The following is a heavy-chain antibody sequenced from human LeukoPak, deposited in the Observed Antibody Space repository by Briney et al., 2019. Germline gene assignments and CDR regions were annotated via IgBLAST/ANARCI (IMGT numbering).Heavy chain of an antibody. CDR3: ARDYCSSTSCLFDY. CDR1: GYTFTAYH. CDR2: INPNSGDT. J-gene: IGHJ4*02. Sequence: ASVKVSCTASGYTFTAYHMHWVRQAPGQGLEWMGRINPNSGDTNYAQKFQGRVTMTRDTSISTAYMELSRLRSDDMAVYYCARDYCSSTSCLFDYWGQGTLVSVSS. D-gene: IGHD2-2*01. V-gene: IGHV1-2*06.